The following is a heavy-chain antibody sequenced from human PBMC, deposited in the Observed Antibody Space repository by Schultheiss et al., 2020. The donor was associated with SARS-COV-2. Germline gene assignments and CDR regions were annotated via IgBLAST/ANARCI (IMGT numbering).Heavy chain of an antibody. V-gene: IGHV4-59*05. J-gene: IGHJ4*02. CDR1: GGSISSYY. CDR3: ARAYDSSGYPGY. Sequence: SETLSLTCTVSGGSISSYYWSWIRQPPGKGLEWIGSIYHSGSTYYNPSLKSRVTISVDTSNNQFSLELNSVTAADTAVYYCARAYDSSGYPGYWGQGTLVTVSS. CDR2: IYHSGST. D-gene: IGHD3-22*01.